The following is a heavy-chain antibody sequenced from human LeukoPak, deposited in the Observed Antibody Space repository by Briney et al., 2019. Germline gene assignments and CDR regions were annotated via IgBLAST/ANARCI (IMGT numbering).Heavy chain of an antibody. J-gene: IGHJ4*02. CDR2: TYYRSKWYS. D-gene: IGHD7-27*01. V-gene: IGHV6-1*01. CDR1: GDIVSRNSAA. CDR3: ASLTGDESY. Sequence: SQTLSLTCALSGDIVSRNSAAWNWVRQSPSRGLEWLGRTYYRSKWYSEYAVSVKSRITINPDTSKNQFSLQLNSVTPEDTAVYYCASLTGDESYWGQGTLVTVSS.